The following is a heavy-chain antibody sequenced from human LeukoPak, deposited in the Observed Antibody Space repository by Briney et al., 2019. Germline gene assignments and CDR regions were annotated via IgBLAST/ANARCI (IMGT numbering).Heavy chain of an antibody. CDR2: IYSGGST. CDR1: GFTVSSNY. J-gene: IGHJ4*02. Sequence: PGGSLRLSCAASGFTVSSNYMSWVRQAPGKGLEWVSVIYSGGSTYYADSVKGRFTISRDNSKNTLYLQTNSLRAEDTAVYYCARRRGSWSFDYWGQGTLVTVSS. D-gene: IGHD1-26*01. CDR3: ARRRGSWSFDY. V-gene: IGHV3-53*01.